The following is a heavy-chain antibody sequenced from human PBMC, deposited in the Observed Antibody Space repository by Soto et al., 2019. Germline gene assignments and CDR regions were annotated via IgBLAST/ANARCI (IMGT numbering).Heavy chain of an antibody. D-gene: IGHD2-2*01. CDR2: ISAYNGNT. J-gene: IGHJ5*02. CDR1: GYTFTSYG. V-gene: IGHV1-18*01. Sequence: ASVKVSCKASGYTFTSYGISWVRQAPGQGLEWMGWISAYNGNTNYAQKLQGRVTMTTDTSTSTAYMELRSLRSDDTAVYYCASSDSSCYRGCCFDPWGQGTLVTVSS. CDR3: ASSDSSCYRGCCFDP.